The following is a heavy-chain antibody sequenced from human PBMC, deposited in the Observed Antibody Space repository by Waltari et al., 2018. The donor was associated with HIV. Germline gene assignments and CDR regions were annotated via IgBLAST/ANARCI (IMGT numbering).Heavy chain of an antibody. CDR2: INSDGSST. J-gene: IGHJ5*02. Sequence: EVQLVESGGGLVQPGGSLRLSCAASGFTFSSYWMHWVRQAPGTGLVWVSRINSDGSSTSYADSVKGRFTISRDNAKNTLYLQMNSLRAEDTAVYYCARDLGYCSGGSCYRGWFDPWGQGTLVTVSS. CDR1: GFTFSSYW. V-gene: IGHV3-74*01. D-gene: IGHD2-15*01. CDR3: ARDLGYCSGGSCYRGWFDP.